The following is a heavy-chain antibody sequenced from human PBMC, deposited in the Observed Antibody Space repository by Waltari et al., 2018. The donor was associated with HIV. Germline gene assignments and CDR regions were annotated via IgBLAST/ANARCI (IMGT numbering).Heavy chain of an antibody. V-gene: IGHV1-8*01. J-gene: IGHJ5*02. CDR2: MNPGTGNT. CDR3: ARPGQTSGWYVYYYDL. D-gene: IGHD6-19*01. Sequence: QVHLVQSGAEVKKPGASVKVSCQASGYTFINYDINWLRPAQGQGLEWIGWMNPGTGNTGHAQKFQGRVTMTRDTSINTAYMDLSSLKSDDTAVYYCARPGQTSGWYVYYYDLWGQGTLVTVSS. CDR1: GYTFINYD.